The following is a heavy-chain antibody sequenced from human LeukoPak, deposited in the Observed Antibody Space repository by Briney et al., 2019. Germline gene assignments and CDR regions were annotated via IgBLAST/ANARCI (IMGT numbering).Heavy chain of an antibody. CDR1: GFTFSSYG. CDR3: ARVMSEWELLDYFDY. J-gene: IGHJ4*02. Sequence: PGGSLRLSCAASGFTFSSYGMHWVRQAPGKGLEWVAFIRYDGSNKYYADSVKGRFTISRDNSKNTLYLQMNSLRAEDTAVYYCARVMSEWELLDYFDYWGQGTLVTVSS. CDR2: IRYDGSNK. D-gene: IGHD1-26*01. V-gene: IGHV3-30*02.